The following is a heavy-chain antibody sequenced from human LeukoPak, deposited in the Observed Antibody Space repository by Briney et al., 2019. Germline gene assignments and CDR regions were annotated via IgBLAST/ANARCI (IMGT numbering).Heavy chain of an antibody. V-gene: IGHV4-59*01. CDR2: FYYSRST. CDR3: VRENGIADDKETMAKFSKTQVKYYYYMDV. Sequence: SETLSLTCTVSGVTMSDFCWTWIRQPPGKGPEWIVGFYYSRSTSGWSYYDPALKTRVTISVDSSKKQVSLKLASVTAGDAAVYYSVRENGIADDKETMAKFSKTQVKYYYYMDVWGKGTTVTVSS. D-gene: IGHD4/OR15-4a*01. CDR1: GVTMSDFC. J-gene: IGHJ6*03.